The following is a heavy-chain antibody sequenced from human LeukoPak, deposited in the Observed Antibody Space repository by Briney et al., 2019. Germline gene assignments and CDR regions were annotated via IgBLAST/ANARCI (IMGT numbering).Heavy chain of an antibody. CDR2: IGGSGRIT. CDR3: ATSNTMAVIY. D-gene: IGHD3-10*01. V-gene: IGHV3-23*01. J-gene: IGHJ4*02. CDR1: GFTFSSYA. Sequence: GGSLRLSCAASGFTFSSYAMTWVRQAPGKGLEWVSAIGGSGRITHYADSVKGRFTISRDNSKNTLYLQMNSLRAEDTAVYYCATSNTMAVIYWGQGTLVTVSS.